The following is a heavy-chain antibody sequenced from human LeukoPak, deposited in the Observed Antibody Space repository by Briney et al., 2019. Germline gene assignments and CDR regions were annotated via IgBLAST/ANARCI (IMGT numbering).Heavy chain of an antibody. V-gene: IGHV4-34*01. Sequence: PSETLSLTCAVYGGSFSGYYWSWIRQPPGKGLEWIGEINHSGSTNYNPSLKSRVTISVDTSKNQFSLKLSSVTAADTAVYYCARARGFDCGGDCYWGAWFDPGGQGTLVTVSS. CDR1: GGSFSGYY. J-gene: IGHJ5*02. D-gene: IGHD2-21*02. CDR3: ARARGFDCGGDCYWGAWFDP. CDR2: INHSGST.